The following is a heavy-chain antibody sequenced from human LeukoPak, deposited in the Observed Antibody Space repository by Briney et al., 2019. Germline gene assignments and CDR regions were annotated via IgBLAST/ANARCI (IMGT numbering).Heavy chain of an antibody. V-gene: IGHV3-13*01. CDR1: GFTFRSYD. Sequence: PGGSLRLSCAASGFTFRSYDMHWVRQVTGKGLEWVSAVGISGDTYYAGSVKGRFTISRENAKNSLYFQMNSLTAGDTAVYYCVRGGIQVSGIDEIDYWGQGTLVTVSS. J-gene: IGHJ4*02. CDR2: VGISGDT. D-gene: IGHD6-19*01. CDR3: VRGGIQVSGIDEIDY.